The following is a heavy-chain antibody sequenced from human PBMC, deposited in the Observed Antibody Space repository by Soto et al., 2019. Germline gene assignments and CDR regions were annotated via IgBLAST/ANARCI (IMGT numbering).Heavy chain of an antibody. CDR1: GGSFSGYY. J-gene: IGHJ4*02. V-gene: IGHV4-34*01. CDR2: INHSGST. CDR3: ARVRRTVYDFWSGYYPQKNYFDY. D-gene: IGHD3-3*01. Sequence: PSETLSLTCAVYGGSFSGYYWSWIRQPPGKGLEWIGEINHSGSTNYNPSLKSRVTISVDTSKNQFSLKLSSVTAADTAVYYCARVRRTVYDFWSGYYPQKNYFDYWGQGTLVTVSS.